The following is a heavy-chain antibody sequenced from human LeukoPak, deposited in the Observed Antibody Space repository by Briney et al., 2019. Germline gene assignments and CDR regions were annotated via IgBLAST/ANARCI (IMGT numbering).Heavy chain of an antibody. CDR2: IYPGDSDT. CDR3: ARRPSGSGLGFDP. D-gene: IGHD3-10*01. CDR1: GYSFTTYW. V-gene: IGHV5-51*01. J-gene: IGHJ5*02. Sequence: GESLKISCKGSGYSFTTYWIVWVRQMPGKGLEWMGIIYPGDSDTRYSPSFQGQVTISADKSISTAYLQWSSLKASDTAMYYCARRPSGSGLGFDPWGQGTLVTVSS.